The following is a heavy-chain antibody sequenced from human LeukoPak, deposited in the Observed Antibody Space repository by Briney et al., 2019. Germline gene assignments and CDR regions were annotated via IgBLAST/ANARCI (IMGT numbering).Heavy chain of an antibody. D-gene: IGHD2-2*02. V-gene: IGHV1-69*04. J-gene: IGHJ6*02. Sequence: GASVKVSCKASGGTFSSYAISWVRQAPGQGLEWMGRIIPILGIANYAQKFQGRVTITADKSTSTAYMEPSSLRSEDTAVYYCAGPLWAGYCSSTSCYTEWDVWGQGTTVTVSS. CDR2: IIPILGIA. CDR3: AGPLWAGYCSSTSCYTEWDV. CDR1: GGTFSSYA.